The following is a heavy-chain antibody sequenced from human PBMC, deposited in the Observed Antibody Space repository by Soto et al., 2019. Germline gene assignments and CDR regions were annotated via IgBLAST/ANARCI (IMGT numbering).Heavy chain of an antibody. CDR3: ARERLEWSWGYYFDY. CDR1: GFTFSSYG. D-gene: IGHD3-3*01. J-gene: IGHJ4*02. CDR2: IWYDGSNK. V-gene: IGHV3-33*01. Sequence: QVQLVESGGGVVQSGRSLRLSCAASGFTFSSYGMHWVRQAPGKGLEWVAVIWYDGSNKYYADSVKGRFTISRDNSKNTRYLQMNSLRAEDTAVYYCARERLEWSWGYYFDYWGQGTLVTVSS.